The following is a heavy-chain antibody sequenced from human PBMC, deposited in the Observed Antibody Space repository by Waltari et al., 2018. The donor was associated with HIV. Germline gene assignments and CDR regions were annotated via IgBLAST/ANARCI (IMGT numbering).Heavy chain of an antibody. CDR1: GYIFNDYA. V-gene: IGHV3-30-3*01. J-gene: IGHJ4*02. D-gene: IGHD5-12*01. Sequence: QVHLVESGGGVVQPGRSLSLSCAASGYIFNDYALHWVRQAPGKGLEWVAFIAYDGSRQQYADSVRGRFTISRDDFKNTLYLQMNSLRPGDTAVYYCARESKYSHKYYPFEYWGQGTLVSVSS. CDR3: ARESKYSHKYYPFEY. CDR2: IAYDGSRQ.